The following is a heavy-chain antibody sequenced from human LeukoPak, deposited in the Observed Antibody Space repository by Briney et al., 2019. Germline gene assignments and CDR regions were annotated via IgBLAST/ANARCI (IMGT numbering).Heavy chain of an antibody. D-gene: IGHD6-19*01. CDR1: GFSVSSNY. CDR3: AREQWLDH. J-gene: IGHJ4*02. Sequence: GGSLRLSCAASGFSVSSNYMSWVRQVPGKGLEWVSVIYSSGSTYYTDSVKGRFSISRDNSKNTLYLQMNILRAEDTAVYYCAREQWLDHWGQGTLVTVSA. V-gene: IGHV3-66*01. CDR2: IYSSGST.